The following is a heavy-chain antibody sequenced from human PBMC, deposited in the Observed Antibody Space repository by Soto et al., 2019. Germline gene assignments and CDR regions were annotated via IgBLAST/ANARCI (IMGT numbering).Heavy chain of an antibody. CDR3: ARDPGLWVVGATVAFDI. CDR1: GFTFSSYG. J-gene: IGHJ3*02. D-gene: IGHD1-26*01. V-gene: IGHV3-33*01. CDR2: IWYDGSNK. Sequence: QVQLVESGGGVVQPGRSLRLSCAASGFTFSSYGMHWVRQAPGKGLEWVAVIWYDGSNKYYADSVKGRFTISRDNSKNTLYLQMNSRRAEDTAVYYCARDPGLWVVGATVAFDIWGQGTMVTVSS.